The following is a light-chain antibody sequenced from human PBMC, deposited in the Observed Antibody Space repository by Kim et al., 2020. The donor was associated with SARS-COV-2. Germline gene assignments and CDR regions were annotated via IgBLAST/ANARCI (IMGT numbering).Light chain of an antibody. Sequence: SLGDKVTIPCRASQSISSYLNWYQQKPGKAPKLLIYAASSLQSGVPSRFSGSGSGTDFTLTISSLQPEDFATYYCQQSYSTPKTFGQGTKVDIK. CDR1: QSISSY. V-gene: IGKV1-39*01. J-gene: IGKJ1*01. CDR2: AAS. CDR3: QQSYSTPKT.